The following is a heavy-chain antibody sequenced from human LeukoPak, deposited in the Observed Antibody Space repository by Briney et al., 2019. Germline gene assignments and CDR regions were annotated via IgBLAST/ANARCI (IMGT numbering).Heavy chain of an antibody. D-gene: IGHD3-22*01. CDR3: ARGQYDSSGYPFDYFDY. J-gene: IGHJ4*02. CDR2: IYTSGST. V-gene: IGHV4-61*02. CDR1: GGSISSGSYY. Sequence: PSQTLSLTCTVSGGSISSGSYYWSWIRQPAGKGLEWIGRIYTSGSTNYNPSLKSRVTISVDTSKNQFSLKLSSVTAADTAGYYCARGQYDSSGYPFDYFDYWGQGTLVTVSS.